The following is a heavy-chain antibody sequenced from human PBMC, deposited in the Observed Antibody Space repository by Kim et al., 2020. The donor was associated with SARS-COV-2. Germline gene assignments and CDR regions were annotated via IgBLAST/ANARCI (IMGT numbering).Heavy chain of an antibody. CDR3: ARGWDYYASGSYF. D-gene: IGHD3-10*01. CDR1: GGSFSGYY. Sequence: SQTLSLTCAVYGGSFSGYYWSWIRQPPGKGLEWIGEINHSGSTNYNPSLKSRVTISGDTSKNQFSLKLSAVTGADTAVYYCARGWDYYASGSYFWGQGTLVTVSS. V-gene: IGHV4-34*01. CDR2: INHSGST. J-gene: IGHJ4*02.